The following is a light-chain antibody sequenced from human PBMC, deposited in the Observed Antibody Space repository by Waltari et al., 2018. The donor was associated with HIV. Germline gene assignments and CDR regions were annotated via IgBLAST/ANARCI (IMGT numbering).Light chain of an antibody. J-gene: IGLJ3*02. CDR3: YSAADNTRV. Sequence: SYELTQPSSVSVSPGQIARITCPGDVLAKKYARWFQQKPGQAPVLVIYKDTQRPSGIPERFCGSSSGTTGTLTISRAHVDEEADYYCYSAADNTRVFGGGTKLTVL. CDR2: KDT. CDR1: VLAKKY. V-gene: IGLV3-27*01.